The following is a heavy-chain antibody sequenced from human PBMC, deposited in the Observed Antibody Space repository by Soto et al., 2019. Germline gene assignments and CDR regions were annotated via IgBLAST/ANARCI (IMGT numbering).Heavy chain of an antibody. V-gene: IGHV3-23*01. J-gene: IGHJ4*02. CDR3: AKVREQQLVPLLYFDY. CDR2: ISGSGGST. CDR1: GFTFSSYA. D-gene: IGHD6-13*01. Sequence: GGSLRLSCAASGFTFSSYAMSWVRQAPGKGLEWVSAISGSGGSTYYADSVKGRFTISRDNSKNTLYLQMNSLRAEDTAVYYCAKVREQQLVPLLYFDYWGQGTLVTVSS.